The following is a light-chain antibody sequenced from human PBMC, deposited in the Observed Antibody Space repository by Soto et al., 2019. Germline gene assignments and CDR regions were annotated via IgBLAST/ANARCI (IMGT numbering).Light chain of an antibody. J-gene: IGLJ3*02. CDR3: GTWDSSLSVWV. CDR1: SSNIGKNY. Sequence: QSALTQPPSVSAAPGQKVTISCSGSSSNIGKNYVSWYQQLPGTAPKLLIYDNNKRPSGIPDRFSGSKSGTSATLGITGLQTGDEADYYCGTWDSSLSVWVFGGGTKLTVL. V-gene: IGLV1-51*01. CDR2: DNN.